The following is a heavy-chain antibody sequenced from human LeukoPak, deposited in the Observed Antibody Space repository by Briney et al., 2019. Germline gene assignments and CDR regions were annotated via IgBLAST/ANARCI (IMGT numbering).Heavy chain of an antibody. J-gene: IGHJ5*02. D-gene: IGHD2-2*01. Sequence: GGSLRLSCAASGFTFSSYGMHWVRQAPGKGLEWVAFIRYDGSNKYYADSVKGRFTISRDNSKNTLYLQMNSLRAEDTAVYYCARGYPLGYCSSTSCSFDPWGQGTLVTVSS. CDR3: ARGYPLGYCSSTSCSFDP. CDR2: IRYDGSNK. V-gene: IGHV3-30*02. CDR1: GFTFSSYG.